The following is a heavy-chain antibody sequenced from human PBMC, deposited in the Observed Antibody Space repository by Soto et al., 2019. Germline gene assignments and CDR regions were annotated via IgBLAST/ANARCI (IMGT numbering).Heavy chain of an antibody. CDR1: GGSISSYY. Sequence: QVQLQESGPGLVKPSETLSLTCTVSGGSISSYYWSWIRQPPGKGLEWIGYIYYSGSTNYNPSLKSRVTISVDTSKNQFSLKLSSVTAADTAVYYCARITGTTGAFDIWGQGTMVTVSS. D-gene: IGHD1-20*01. J-gene: IGHJ3*02. CDR3: ARITGTTGAFDI. V-gene: IGHV4-59*01. CDR2: IYYSGST.